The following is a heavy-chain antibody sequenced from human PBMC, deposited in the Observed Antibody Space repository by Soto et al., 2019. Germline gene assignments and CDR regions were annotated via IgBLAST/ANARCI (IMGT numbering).Heavy chain of an antibody. CDR1: GYRVTGYV. CDR2: ISAYNGNT. V-gene: IGHV1-18*01. Sequence: GDSFKISCEGSGYRVTGYVTRWVGPSNGQGHEWMGWISAYNGNTNYAQKLQGRVTMTTDTSTSTAYMELRSLRSNDTFVYYCAREGGYGEEYFHHWGHGTLVTVSS. D-gene: IGHD4-17*01. CDR3: AREGGYGEEYFHH. J-gene: IGHJ1*01.